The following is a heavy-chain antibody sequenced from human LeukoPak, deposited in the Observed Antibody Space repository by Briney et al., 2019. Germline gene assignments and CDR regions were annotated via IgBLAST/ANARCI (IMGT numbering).Heavy chain of an antibody. CDR3: ARDLYGDYEEQWLDH. CDR1: GDSISSYY. D-gene: IGHD4-17*01. CDR2: ICTSGRT. Sequence: SETLSLTCTDSGDSISSYYWSWIRQPPEKGLEWIPRICTSGRTNYNPSLKSRVTMSVDTTTNQFSLKLSPVPTADTAVYYCARDLYGDYEEQWLDHWGQGTLVTVSS. J-gene: IGHJ5*02. V-gene: IGHV4-4*07.